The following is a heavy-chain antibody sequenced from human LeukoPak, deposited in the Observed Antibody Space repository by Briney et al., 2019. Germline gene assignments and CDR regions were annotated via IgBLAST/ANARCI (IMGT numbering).Heavy chain of an antibody. V-gene: IGHV1-69*13. D-gene: IGHD2-2*01. CDR1: GGTFSSSG. CDR3: ASHCSSTSCYADYYYMDV. Sequence: SVKVSCKASGGTFSSSGISWVRQAPGQGLECMGGIIPMIGTPNYAQKFQGRVTITADESTSTAYMELSSLRSEDTAVYYCASHCSSTSCYADYYYMDVWGKGTTVTVSS. CDR2: IIPMIGTP. J-gene: IGHJ6*03.